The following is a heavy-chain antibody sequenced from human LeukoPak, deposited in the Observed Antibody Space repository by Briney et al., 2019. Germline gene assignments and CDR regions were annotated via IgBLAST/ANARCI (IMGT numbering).Heavy chain of an antibody. CDR2: IYSSGST. CDR1: GGSISSYY. J-gene: IGHJ5*02. V-gene: IGHV4-4*07. D-gene: IGHD7-27*01. Sequence: SETLSLTCTVSGGSISSYYWSWIRQPAGKGLEWIGRIYSSGSTNYNPSLKSRVTMSVDTSKKQFSLKLSSVTAADTAVYYCARSHWGPFGSRIANWFDPWGQGTLVTVSS. CDR3: ARSHWGPFGSRIANWFDP.